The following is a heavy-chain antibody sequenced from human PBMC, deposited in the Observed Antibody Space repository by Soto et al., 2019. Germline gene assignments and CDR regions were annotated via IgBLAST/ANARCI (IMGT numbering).Heavy chain of an antibody. D-gene: IGHD2-2*01. Sequence: QVQLHQWGAGLLKPSETLSLTCAVYGGSFSGYYWSWIRQPPGKGLEWIGEINHSGSTNYNPSLKSRVTISVDTSKNQFSLKLSSVTAADTAVYYCARVVNIVVVPAAQMDYYMDVWGKGTTVTVSS. V-gene: IGHV4-34*01. CDR3: ARVVNIVVVPAAQMDYYMDV. CDR1: GGSFSGYY. CDR2: INHSGST. J-gene: IGHJ6*03.